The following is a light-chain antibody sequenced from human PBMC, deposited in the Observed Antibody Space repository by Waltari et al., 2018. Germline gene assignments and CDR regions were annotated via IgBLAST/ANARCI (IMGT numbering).Light chain of an antibody. CDR3: QKYNIAPRT. Sequence: DIQLTQSPSSLSASAGDRVTITCRARQGVGDSVAWYQQKPGKPPTLQIYGASTLPSGVPSRFSGSGSETDFTLTISSLQPEDVATYYCQKYNIAPRTFGPGTKVEIK. V-gene: IGKV1-27*01. J-gene: IGKJ1*01. CDR1: QGVGDS. CDR2: GAS.